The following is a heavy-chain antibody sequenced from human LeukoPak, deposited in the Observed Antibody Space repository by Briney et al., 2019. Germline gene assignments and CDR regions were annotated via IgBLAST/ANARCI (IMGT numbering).Heavy chain of an antibody. CDR3: ARLCRDGYNSYFDY. Sequence: KPGPTLVNPTQTLTLTCTFSGFSLSTSGMCVSWIRQPPGKALEWLARIDWDDDKYYSTSLKTRLTISKDTSKNQVVLTMTNMDPVDTATYYCARLCRDGYNSYFDYWGQGTLVTVSS. J-gene: IGHJ4*02. CDR1: GFSLSTSGMC. V-gene: IGHV2-70*11. D-gene: IGHD5-24*01. CDR2: IDWDDDK.